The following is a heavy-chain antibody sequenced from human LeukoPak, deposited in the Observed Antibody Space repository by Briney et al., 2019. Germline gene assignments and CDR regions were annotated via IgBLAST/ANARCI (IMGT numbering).Heavy chain of an antibody. Sequence: SETLSLTCTVSGYSISSGYYWGWIRQPPGKGLEWIGSIYHSGSTFYNPSLKSRVTISVDTSKNQFSLKLSSVTAADTAVYYCARGADTAMVKLDYWGQGTLVTVSS. D-gene: IGHD5-18*01. V-gene: IGHV4-38-2*02. CDR2: IYHSGST. CDR1: GYSISSGYY. J-gene: IGHJ4*02. CDR3: ARGADTAMVKLDY.